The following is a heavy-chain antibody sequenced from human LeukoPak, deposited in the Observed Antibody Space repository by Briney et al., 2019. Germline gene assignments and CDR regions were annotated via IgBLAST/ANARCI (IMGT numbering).Heavy chain of an antibody. CDR3: ARQRGIDAFDI. V-gene: IGHV1-69*05. J-gene: IGHJ3*02. Sequence: ASVKVSCKTSGGNFRNYGISWVRQAPGQGFEWMGGIIPLLGTPNYAQKLQGRVTMTTDTSTGTAYMELRSLRSDDTAVYYCARQRGIDAFDIWGQGTMVTVSS. CDR2: IIPLLGTP. D-gene: IGHD6-13*01. CDR1: GGNFRNYG.